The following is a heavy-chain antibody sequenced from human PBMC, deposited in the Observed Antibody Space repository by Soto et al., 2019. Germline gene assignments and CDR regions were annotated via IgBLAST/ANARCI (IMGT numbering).Heavy chain of an antibody. V-gene: IGHV4-39*02. D-gene: IGHD2-2*01. CDR3: EPLPVPGNLDY. CDR2: IYYDGST. Sequence: SETLSLTCCASGGSISNRNYYWAWVRQPPGKGLEWIGNIYYDGSTYYHPSFRGRLTISVDTSKNHFSLKLGAQTAADTALYYCEPLPVPGNLDYCRQGTLVTVGS. CDR1: GGSISNRNYY. J-gene: IGHJ4*02.